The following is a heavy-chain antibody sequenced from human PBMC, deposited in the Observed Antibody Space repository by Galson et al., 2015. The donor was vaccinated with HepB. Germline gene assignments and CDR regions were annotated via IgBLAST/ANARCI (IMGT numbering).Heavy chain of an antibody. V-gene: IGHV3-30*04. CDR2: ISYDGSNK. CDR1: GFTFSSYA. Sequence: SLRLSCAASGFTFSSYAMHWVRQAPGKGLEWVAVISYDGSNKYYADSVKGRFTISRDNSKNTLYLQMNSLRAEDTAVYYCARDLGSVVVTAIDYYYGMDVWGQGTTVTVSS. D-gene: IGHD2-21*02. J-gene: IGHJ6*02. CDR3: ARDLGSVVVTAIDYYYGMDV.